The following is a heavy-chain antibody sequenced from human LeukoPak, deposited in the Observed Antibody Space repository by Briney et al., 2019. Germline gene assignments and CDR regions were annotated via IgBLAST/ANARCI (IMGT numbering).Heavy chain of an antibody. J-gene: IGHJ4*02. D-gene: IGHD6-13*01. Sequence: ASVNVSFKASGHTFTTFAIHWVRQAPRQSLEWMGWINAGNGNTIYSQKFQGRVTITRDTSASTAYMELSSLRSEDTAVYYCARVYSSSRGNYFDYWGQGTLVTVSS. CDR3: ARVYSSSRGNYFDY. V-gene: IGHV1-3*01. CDR1: GHTFTTFA. CDR2: INAGNGNT.